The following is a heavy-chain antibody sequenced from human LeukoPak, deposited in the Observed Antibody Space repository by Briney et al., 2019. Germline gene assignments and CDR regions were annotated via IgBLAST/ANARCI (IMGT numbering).Heavy chain of an antibody. CDR1: GGSISSNTYF. V-gene: IGHV4-39*01. J-gene: IGHJ5*02. D-gene: IGHD5/OR15-5a*01. CDR2: IRYSGST. CDR3: ATSDTVSTYNWFDP. Sequence: SETLSLTCNVSGGSISSNTYFWGWIRRPPGEGLEWIGSIRYSGSTYYNPSLKSRVTISVDTSKNQFSLSLSSLTAADTAVYYCATSDTVSTYNWFDPWGQGTLVTVS.